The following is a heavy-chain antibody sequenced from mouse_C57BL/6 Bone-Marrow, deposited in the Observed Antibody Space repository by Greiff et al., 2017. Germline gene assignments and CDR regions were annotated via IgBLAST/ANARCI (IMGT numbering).Heavy chain of an antibody. CDR1: GYTFTSYW. V-gene: IGHV1-64*01. D-gene: IGHD1-1*01. CDR2: IHPNSGST. CDR3: AIPHNDGSSYPYAMDY. Sequence: QVQLQQPGAELVKPGASVKLSCKASGYTFTSYWMHWVKQRPGQGLEWIGMIHPNSGSTNYNEKFKSKATLTVDQSSSTAYMQLSSLTSEDSAVYYCAIPHNDGSSYPYAMDYWGQGTSVTVSS. J-gene: IGHJ4*01.